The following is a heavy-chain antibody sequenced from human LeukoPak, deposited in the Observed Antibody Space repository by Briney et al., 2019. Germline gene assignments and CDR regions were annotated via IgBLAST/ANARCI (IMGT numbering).Heavy chain of an antibody. CDR1: GYTFTSYY. Sequence: ASVKVSCKASGYTFTSYYMHWVRQAPGQRLEWMGIINPSGGSTSYAQKFQGRVTMTRDTSTSTVYMELSSLRSEDTAVYYCAPTVDGVLRFLFWGQGTMVTVSS. J-gene: IGHJ3*01. CDR3: APTVDGVLRFLF. D-gene: IGHD3-3*01. CDR2: INPSGGST. V-gene: IGHV1-46*01.